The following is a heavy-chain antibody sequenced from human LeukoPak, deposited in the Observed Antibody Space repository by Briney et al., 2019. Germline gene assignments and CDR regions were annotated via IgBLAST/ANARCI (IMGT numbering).Heavy chain of an antibody. D-gene: IGHD3-22*01. CDR1: GFTFSSYS. CDR2: ISSSSSYI. CDR3: ARDRYYYDSPFRDAFDI. V-gene: IGHV3-21*01. Sequence: GGSLRLSCAASGFTFSSYSMNWVRQAPGKGLEWVSSISSSSSYIYYSDSVKGRFTISRDNAKNSLYLQMNSLRAEDTAVYYCARDRYYYDSPFRDAFDIWGQGTMVTVSS. J-gene: IGHJ3*02.